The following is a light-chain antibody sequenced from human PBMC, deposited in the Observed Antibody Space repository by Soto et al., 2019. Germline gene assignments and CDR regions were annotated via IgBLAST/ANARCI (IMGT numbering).Light chain of an antibody. CDR2: EVT. CDR3: SSYSSAVAFV. J-gene: IGLJ1*01. Sequence: QSALTQPASVSGSPGQSITISCTGTSSDIGAYNYVSWYQQHPSKAPKLMIYEVTNRPSGISDRFSASRSGNTASLSISGLQAEDEADYFCSSYSSAVAFVFGTGTKLTVL. CDR1: SSDIGAYNY. V-gene: IGLV2-14*01.